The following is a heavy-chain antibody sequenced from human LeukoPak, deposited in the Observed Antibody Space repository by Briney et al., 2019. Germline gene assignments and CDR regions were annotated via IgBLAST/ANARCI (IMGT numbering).Heavy chain of an antibody. J-gene: IGHJ4*02. Sequence: SETLSLTCTGSGGSIRSYYWSWIRQPAGKGLEWIGRIYSSGSTNYNPSLKSRVTMSVDTSNNQFSLNLSSVTAADTAVYYCARDEAAAGRAFDYWGQGTLVTVSS. CDR1: GGSIRSYY. D-gene: IGHD6-13*01. CDR2: IYSSGST. V-gene: IGHV4-4*07. CDR3: ARDEAAAGRAFDY.